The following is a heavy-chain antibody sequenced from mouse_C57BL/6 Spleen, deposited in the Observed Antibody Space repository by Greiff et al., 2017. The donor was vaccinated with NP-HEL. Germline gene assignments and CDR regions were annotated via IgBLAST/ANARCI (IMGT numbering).Heavy chain of an antibody. CDR1: GYTFTRYW. D-gene: IGHD2-4*01. CDR2: IHPNSGST. J-gene: IGHJ2*01. V-gene: IGHV1-64*01. CDR3: ARRGYDYGGY. Sequence: QVQLQQPGAELVKPGASVKLSCKASGYTFTRYWMHWVKQRPGQGLEWIGMIHPNSGSTNYNEKFKSKATLTVDKSSSTAYMQLSSLTSEDSAVYYCARRGYDYGGYWGQGTTLTVSS.